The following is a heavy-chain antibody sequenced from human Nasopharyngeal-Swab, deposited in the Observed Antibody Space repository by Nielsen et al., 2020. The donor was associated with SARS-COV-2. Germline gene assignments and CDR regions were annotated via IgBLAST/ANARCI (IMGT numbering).Heavy chain of an antibody. J-gene: IGHJ6*02. CDR1: GYTFTTYN. CDR2: INPSGGDT. CDR3: ANRRLEGIDV. V-gene: IGHV1-46*01. Sequence: ASVKVSCKASGYTFTTYNVHWVRQAPGQGLEWMGRINPSGGDTGYAQKFQGRVTMTRDTSTSTVYMEVSSLRSEDTAVYYCANRRLEGIDVWGQGTT. D-gene: IGHD1-1*01.